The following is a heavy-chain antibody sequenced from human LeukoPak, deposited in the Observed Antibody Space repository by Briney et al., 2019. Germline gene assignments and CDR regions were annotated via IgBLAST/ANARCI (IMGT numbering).Heavy chain of an antibody. CDR1: GYTFTNYD. V-gene: IGHV1-8*01. CDR2: MSPNSGNT. Sequence: ASVTVSCKTSGYTFTNYDINWVRQATGQGFERMGWMSPNSGNTGYAQKFQGRVAMTMDTSIRTAYMELSSLRSEDTAVYYCARSVGAAGSYYYYGMDVWGQGTTVTVSS. J-gene: IGHJ6*02. CDR3: ARSVGAAGSYYYYGMDV. D-gene: IGHD1-26*01.